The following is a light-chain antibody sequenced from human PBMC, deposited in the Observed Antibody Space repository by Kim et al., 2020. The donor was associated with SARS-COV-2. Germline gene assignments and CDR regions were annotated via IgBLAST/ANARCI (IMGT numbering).Light chain of an antibody. J-gene: IGLJ1*01. CDR1: SSNIETRP. CDR2: GNN. CDR3: AAWDDSLKRYV. Sequence: GPRVTISCSGSSSNIETRPVNWYQQFPGTAPNLLIYGNNQRPSGVPDRFSGSKSGTSASLAISGLQSEDEADYYCAAWDDSLKRYVFGTGTKVTVL. V-gene: IGLV1-44*01.